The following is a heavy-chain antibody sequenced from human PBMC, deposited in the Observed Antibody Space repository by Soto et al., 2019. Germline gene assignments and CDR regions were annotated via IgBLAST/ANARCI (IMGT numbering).Heavy chain of an antibody. CDR3: AKDPWAYSGRNGFYPYFED. D-gene: IGHD3-22*01. Sequence: HPGGSLRLSCAASGFTFDAYTMPWVRQAPGKGLEWVAAISSDGVNKFYGDSVKGRFTVSRDNSKNTVYLQVNSLRPEDRAIYYCAKDPWAYSGRNGFYPYFEDWGQGTLVTVSS. V-gene: IGHV3-30*18. J-gene: IGHJ1*01. CDR2: ISSDGVNK. CDR1: GFTFDAYT.